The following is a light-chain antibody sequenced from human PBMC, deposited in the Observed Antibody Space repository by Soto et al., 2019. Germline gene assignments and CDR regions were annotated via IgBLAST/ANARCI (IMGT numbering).Light chain of an antibody. Sequence: QLVLTQSSSASASLGSSVKLTCTLSRGHSSYIIAWHQQQPGKAPRYLMKLEGSGSYNKGSGVPDRFSGSSSGADRYLTISNLQFEDEANYYCETWDCNTVVFGGGTKLTVL. CDR3: ETWDCNTVV. V-gene: IGLV4-60*02. CDR1: RGHSSYI. J-gene: IGLJ2*01. CDR2: LEGSGSY.